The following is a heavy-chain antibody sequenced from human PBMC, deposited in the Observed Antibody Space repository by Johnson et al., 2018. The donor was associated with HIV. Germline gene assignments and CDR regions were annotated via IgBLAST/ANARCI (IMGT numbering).Heavy chain of an antibody. V-gene: IGHV3-30*04. CDR1: RFTLSTYG. CDR2: ITYDGRNK. J-gene: IGHJ3*02. Sequence: QVQLVESGGGVVQRGRSLRLSCAASRFTLSTYGLHWVRQPPGKELEWVAVITYDGRNKYYTDSVKGRFIISRDNSKNMTNLQMNGLSDEDTADYYCVRDQGSGWPTNAFDIWGRGTRVTVSS. CDR3: VRDQGSGWPTNAFDI. D-gene: IGHD6-19*01.